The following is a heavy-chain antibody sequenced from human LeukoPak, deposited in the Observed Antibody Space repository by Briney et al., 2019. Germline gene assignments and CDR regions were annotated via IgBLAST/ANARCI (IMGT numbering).Heavy chain of an antibody. J-gene: IGHJ6*02. D-gene: IGHD3-10*01. CDR2: IGTDDGETRT. Sequence: AASVKVSCKASGYTFTSFGISWVRQAPGQGLEWLGWIGTDDGETRTNYGQNLQGRLTMTRDTSASTAYMELGSLRSDDTAVYYCARDGLLWFGELSVLRVGMDVWGQGTTVTVSS. V-gene: IGHV1-18*01. CDR1: GYTFTSFG. CDR3: ARDGLLWFGELSVLRVGMDV.